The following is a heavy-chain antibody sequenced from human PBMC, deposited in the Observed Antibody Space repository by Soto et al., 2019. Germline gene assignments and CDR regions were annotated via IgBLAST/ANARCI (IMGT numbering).Heavy chain of an antibody. D-gene: IGHD3-10*01. CDR3: SRGSTYYGFLT. Sequence: QVQLQESGPGLVKPSQTLSLTCTVSGDSMGSGDYYWTWIRQPPGKGLEWIGYIYYIGTTFYNPSLESRVNISIDTSKNHFSLRLTSVTDADTAVYYCSRGSTYYGFLTWGQGTLVTVSS. V-gene: IGHV4-30-4*01. CDR2: IYYIGTT. CDR1: GDSMGSGDYY. J-gene: IGHJ5*02.